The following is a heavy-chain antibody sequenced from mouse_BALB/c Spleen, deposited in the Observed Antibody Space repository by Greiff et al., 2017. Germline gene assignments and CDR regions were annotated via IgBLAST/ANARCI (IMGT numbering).Heavy chain of an antibody. CDR3: ARDWGSTTVVENFDY. D-gene: IGHD1-1*01. V-gene: IGHV14-3*02. CDR1: GFNIKDTY. CDR2: IDPANGNT. Sequence: VQLQQSGAELVKPGASVKLSCTASGFNIKDTYMHWVKQRPEQGLEWIGRIDPANGNTKYDPKFQGKATITADTTSNTAYLQLSSLTSEDTAVYYSARDWGSTTVVENFDYWGQGTTLTVSS. J-gene: IGHJ2*01.